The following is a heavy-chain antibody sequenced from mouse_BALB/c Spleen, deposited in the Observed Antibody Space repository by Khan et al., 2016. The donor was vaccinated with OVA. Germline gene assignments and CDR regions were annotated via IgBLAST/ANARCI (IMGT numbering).Heavy chain of an antibody. V-gene: IGHV5-6-3*01. Sequence: VELVESGGGLVQPGGSLKLSCAASGFTCSSYGMSWVRQTPDKRLELVATINSNGGSTYYPDSVKGRFTISRDNAKNTLYLQMSSLKSEDTAMYYCARMARTINWGQGTTLTVSS. J-gene: IGHJ2*01. CDR3: ARMARTIN. CDR2: INSNGGST. CDR1: GFTCSSYG.